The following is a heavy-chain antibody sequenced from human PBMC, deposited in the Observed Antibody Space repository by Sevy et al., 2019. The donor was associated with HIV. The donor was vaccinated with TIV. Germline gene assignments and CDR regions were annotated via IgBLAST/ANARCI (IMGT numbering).Heavy chain of an antibody. J-gene: IGHJ5*02. V-gene: IGHV1-24*01. CDR1: GYTLTKLY. D-gene: IGHD2-15*01. CDR3: AIVGLRYFSGCSVYQGDWFDP. CDR2: SDHQHGET. Sequence: ASVKVSCKVSGYTLTKLYIHWVRQAPGKGLEWMGNSDHQHGETIYAQNFQGRVTMTEDTSTDTAFMELSSLTSEDTALYYCAIVGLRYFSGCSVYQGDWFDPWGQGTLVTVSS.